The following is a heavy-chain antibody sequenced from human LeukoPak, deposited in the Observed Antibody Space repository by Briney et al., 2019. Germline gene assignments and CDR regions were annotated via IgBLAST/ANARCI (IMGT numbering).Heavy chain of an antibody. D-gene: IGHD3-3*01. V-gene: IGHV4-38-2*02. CDR3: ARDFPYDFWSGYDRWFDP. CDR2: IYHSGST. J-gene: IGHJ5*02. Sequence: SETLSLTCTVSGGSISFYYWGWIRQPPGKGLEWIGSIYHSGSTYYNPSLKSRVTISVDTSKNQFSLKLSSVTAADTAVYYCARDFPYDFWSGYDRWFDPWGQGTLVTVSS. CDR1: GGSISFYY.